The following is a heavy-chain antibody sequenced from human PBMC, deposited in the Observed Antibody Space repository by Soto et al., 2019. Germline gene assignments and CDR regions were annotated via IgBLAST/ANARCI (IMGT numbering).Heavy chain of an antibody. CDR1: GFTFDDYT. V-gene: IGHV3-43*01. CDR3: AKATRGVSSYGMDV. CDR2: ISWDGGST. J-gene: IGHJ6*02. Sequence: GGSLRLSCAASGFTFDDYTMHWVRQAPGKGLEWVSLISWDGGSTYYADSVKGRFTISRDNSKNSLYLQMNSLRTEDTALYYCAKATRGVSSYGMDVWGQGTTVTVSS. D-gene: IGHD3-10*01.